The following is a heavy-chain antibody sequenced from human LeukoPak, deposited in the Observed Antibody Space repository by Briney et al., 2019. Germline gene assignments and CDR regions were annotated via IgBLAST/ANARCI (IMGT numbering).Heavy chain of an antibody. V-gene: IGHV1-18*01. CDR1: GYTFTSYG. D-gene: IGHD6-13*01. CDR3: ARAHGGSGWSGDALDV. J-gene: IGHJ3*01. CDR2: ISAYNGNT. Sequence: ASVKVSCKASGYTFTSYGISWVRQAPGQGLEWMGWISAYNGNTNYAQKLQGRVTMTTDTSTSTAYMELRSLRSDDTAVYYCARAHGGSGWSGDALDVWGQGTMVTVSS.